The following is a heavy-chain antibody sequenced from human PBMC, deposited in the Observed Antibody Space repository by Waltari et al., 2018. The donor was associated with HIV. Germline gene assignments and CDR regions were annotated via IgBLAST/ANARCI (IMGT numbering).Heavy chain of an antibody. J-gene: IGHJ4*02. V-gene: IGHV1-69*08. D-gene: IGHD3-16*01. CDR1: GGAFSSYT. Sequence: QVQLVQSGAEVKKPGSSVKVSCKASGGAFSSYTINWVRKAPGPGLEWLGRIIPMSNAPNNAQKFQGRVTITADKSTSTAYMELTSLRSDDTAVYYCASARETMGVDFDSWGLGTLVTVSS. CDR3: ASARETMGVDFDS. CDR2: IIPMSNAP.